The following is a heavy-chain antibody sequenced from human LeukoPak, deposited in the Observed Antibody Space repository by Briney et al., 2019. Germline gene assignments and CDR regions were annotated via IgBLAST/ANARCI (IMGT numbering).Heavy chain of an antibody. CDR2: IYSGGST. CDR1: GFTVSSNY. CDR3: ARDSPDSSGWVYFDY. J-gene: IGHJ4*02. Sequence: GGSLRLSCAASGFTVSSNYMSWVRQAPGKGLEWVSVIYSGGSTYYADSVKGRFTISRDNSKNTLYLQMNSLRAEDTAVYYCARDSPDSSGWVYFDYWGQGTLVTVSS. V-gene: IGHV3-53*05. D-gene: IGHD6-19*01.